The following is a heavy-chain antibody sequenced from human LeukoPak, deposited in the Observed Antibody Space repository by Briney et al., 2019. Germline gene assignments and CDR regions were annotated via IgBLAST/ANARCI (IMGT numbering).Heavy chain of an antibody. CDR1: GGSFSGYY. J-gene: IGHJ6*03. V-gene: IGHV4-34*01. CDR3: ARGPASIVVVPAGHYYYYMDV. CDR2: INHSGST. Sequence: SETLSLTCAVYGGSFSGYYWSWIRQPPGEGLEWIGEINHSGSTNYNPSLKSRVTISVDTSKNQFSLKLSSVTAADTAVYYCARGPASIVVVPAGHYYYYMDVWGKGTTVTVSS. D-gene: IGHD2-2*01.